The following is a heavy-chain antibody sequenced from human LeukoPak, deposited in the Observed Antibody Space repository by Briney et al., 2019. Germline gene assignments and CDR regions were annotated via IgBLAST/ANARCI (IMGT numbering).Heavy chain of an antibody. J-gene: IGHJ3*02. CDR3: ARQFGPTDAFDI. Sequence: ASVKVSCKASGITIAGYDVHWVRQAPGQGLEWMGRIKPRFSGTNHAEKFQGRVTMTRDTSMTTAYMELSSLTSDDTAVYYCARQFGPTDAFDIWGQGIMVTVSS. CDR1: GITIAGYD. CDR2: IKPRFSGT. V-gene: IGHV1-2*02. D-gene: IGHD3-16*01.